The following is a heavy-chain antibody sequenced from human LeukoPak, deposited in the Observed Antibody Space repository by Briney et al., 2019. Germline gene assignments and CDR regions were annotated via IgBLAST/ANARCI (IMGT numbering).Heavy chain of an antibody. CDR3: SRERVAVAGGDYFYYYMDV. Sequence: SQTLSLTCAISGDSVSSNSAAWNWSRQSPSRGLEWLGRTYYRSKWYNDYAVSVKSRITINPDTSKNQFSLQLNYVTPEDTAVYYCSRERVAVAGGDYFYYYMDVWGKGTTVTVSS. CDR2: TYYRSKWYN. V-gene: IGHV6-1*01. D-gene: IGHD6-19*01. CDR1: GDSVSSNSAA. J-gene: IGHJ6*03.